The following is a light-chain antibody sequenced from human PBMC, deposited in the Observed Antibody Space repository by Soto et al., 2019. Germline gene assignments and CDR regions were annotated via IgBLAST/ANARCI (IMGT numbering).Light chain of an antibody. CDR1: QSITTW. Sequence: DIQMTQSPSTLSASIGDRVTITFRASQSITTWLAWYQQKPGKAPKLLIYKAPSLESGVPSRFSGSGYGTEFTLTISSLQPDDFATYYCQQYNSYWTFGQGTKVDIK. J-gene: IGKJ1*01. CDR3: QQYNSYWT. V-gene: IGKV1-5*03. CDR2: KAP.